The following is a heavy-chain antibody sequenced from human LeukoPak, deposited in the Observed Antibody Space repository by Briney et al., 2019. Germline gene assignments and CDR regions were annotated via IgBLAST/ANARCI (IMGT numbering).Heavy chain of an antibody. D-gene: IGHD3-3*01. J-gene: IGHJ4*02. CDR1: GFTFSSYA. CDR2: FGGDAVST. V-gene: IGHV3-23*01. CDR3: AKDLWKADY. Sequence: GGSLRLSCAASGFTFSSYAMSWVRQAPGKGLEWVSAFGGDAVSTYYAGSVKGRFSISRDNSKNTLYLQMNSLRADDTAVYYCAKDLWKADYWGQGTLVTVSS.